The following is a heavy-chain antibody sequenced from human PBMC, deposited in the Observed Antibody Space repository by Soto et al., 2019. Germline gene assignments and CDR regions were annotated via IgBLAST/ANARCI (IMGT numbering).Heavy chain of an antibody. J-gene: IGHJ4*02. CDR2: IYSGGST. D-gene: IGHD3-22*01. CDR1: GFTVSSNY. CDR3: ARLPYYYDSSGYY. V-gene: IGHV3-53*01. Sequence: GGSLRLSCAASGFTVSSNYMSWVRQAPGKGLEWVSVIYSGGSTYYADSVKGRFTISRDNSKNTLYLQMNSLRAEDTAVYYCARLPYYYDSSGYYWGQGTLVTVSS.